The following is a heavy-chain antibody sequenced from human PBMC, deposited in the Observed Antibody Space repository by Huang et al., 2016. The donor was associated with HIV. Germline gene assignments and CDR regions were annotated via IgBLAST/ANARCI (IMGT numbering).Heavy chain of an antibody. V-gene: IGHV3-30*03. J-gene: IGHJ6*03. CDR1: GFSFTSYD. Sequence: QGQLVESGGGVVQPGRSVRLSCAASGFSFTSYDMQWVRQVPGKGLDWVSFVSNDGNEKYYADSGKGRFTISRDNFKNTLYLQMNSLRTGDTAVYFCLPAGHVSHYYYMDVWGKGTTVIVSS. CDR3: LPAGHVSHYYYMDV. CDR2: VSNDGNEK.